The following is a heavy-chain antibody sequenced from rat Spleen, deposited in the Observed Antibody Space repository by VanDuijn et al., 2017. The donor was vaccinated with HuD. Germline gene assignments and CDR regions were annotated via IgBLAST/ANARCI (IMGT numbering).Heavy chain of an antibody. CDR2: INSAGTT. J-gene: IGHJ3*01. V-gene: IGHV3-3*01. D-gene: IGHD2-7*01. Sequence: EVQLQESGPGPVKVSESLSLTCSVTGHPITSSYRWNWIRKFPGNKLEWMGYINSAGTTNFNPSLKSRISITRDTSKNQFYLQVNSISSEDTATYYCAAHGPRISRFAYWGQGSLVTVSS. CDR3: AAHGPRISRFAY. CDR1: GHPITSSYR.